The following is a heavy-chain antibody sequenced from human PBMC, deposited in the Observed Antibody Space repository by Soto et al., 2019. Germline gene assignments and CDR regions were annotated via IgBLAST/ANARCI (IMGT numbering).Heavy chain of an antibody. Sequence: EVQLVESGGGLVQPGGSLKLSCAASGFTFSGSAMHWVRQASGKGLEWVGRIRSKANSYATAYAASVKGRFTISRDDSKNTAYLQMNSLKTEDTAVYYCTSTSSPQLLFWSVYYMDVWGKGTTVTVSS. D-gene: IGHD2-2*01. CDR1: GFTFSGSA. CDR3: TSTSSPQLLFWSVYYMDV. V-gene: IGHV3-73*01. CDR2: IRSKANSYAT. J-gene: IGHJ6*03.